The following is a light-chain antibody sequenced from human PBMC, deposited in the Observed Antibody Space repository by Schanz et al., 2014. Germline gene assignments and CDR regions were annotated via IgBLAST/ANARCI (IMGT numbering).Light chain of an antibody. V-gene: IGKV3-20*01. Sequence: EVVMTQSPATLSVSPGERAPLSCRASQSVSSSFLAWYQQKPGQAPRLLIYGASSRATGDPDRFSGSGSGTDFTLTISRLEPEDSAVYYCQHYGSPPLTFGPGTTVDIK. CDR3: QHYGSPPLT. CDR2: GAS. J-gene: IGKJ3*01. CDR1: QSVSSSF.